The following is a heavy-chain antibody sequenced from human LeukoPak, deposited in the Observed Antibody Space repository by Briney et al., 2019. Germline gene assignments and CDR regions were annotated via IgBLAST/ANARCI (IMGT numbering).Heavy chain of an antibody. Sequence: GGSLRLSCAASGFRFSSYTINWVRQSPGKGLEWVSSISSSSSSYIYYTDSVKGRFTISRDNAKNSLYLQMNSLRAEDTAVYYCARDSGEYCSGGSCSNFDYWGQGTLVTVSS. CDR1: GFRFSSYT. J-gene: IGHJ4*02. CDR3: ARDSGEYCSGGSCSNFDY. D-gene: IGHD2-15*01. V-gene: IGHV3-21*01. CDR2: ISSSSSSYI.